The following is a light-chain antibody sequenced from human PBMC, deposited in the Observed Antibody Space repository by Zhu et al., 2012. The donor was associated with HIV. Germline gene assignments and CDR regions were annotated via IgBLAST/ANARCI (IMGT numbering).Light chain of an antibody. CDR2: DTS. CDR3: QQRSSWPLT. J-gene: IGKJ4*01. V-gene: IGKV3-11*01. CDR1: GSVRSF. Sequence: IVLTQSPATLSLSPGERATVSCRASGSVRSFLAWYQQKPGQAPRLLIYDTSKRATGIPARFSGSGSGTDFTLTISSLKPEDFALYYCQQRSSWPLTFGGGTKVEIK.